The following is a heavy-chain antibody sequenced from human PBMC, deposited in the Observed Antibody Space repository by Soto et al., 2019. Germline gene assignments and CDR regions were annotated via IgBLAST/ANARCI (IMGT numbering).Heavy chain of an antibody. CDR1: GFTFSTYA. J-gene: IGHJ6*02. CDR3: AKAPYCTSTTCDTEVSVFGMDV. V-gene: IGHV3-30-3*01. Sequence: GGSLRLSCAASGFTFSTYALHWVRQAPGKGLEWVSVISCDGSNKYFAASVKGRFTLSRDNSKNTVYLQMNSLRPEDTAVYYCAKAPYCTSTTCDTEVSVFGMDVWGQGTTVTVSS. D-gene: IGHD2-2*01. CDR2: ISCDGSNK.